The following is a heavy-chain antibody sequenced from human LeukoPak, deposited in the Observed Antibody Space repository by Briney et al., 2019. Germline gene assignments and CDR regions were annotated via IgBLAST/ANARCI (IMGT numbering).Heavy chain of an antibody. D-gene: IGHD2-8*01. CDR1: GFTSTAYW. CDR2: INQKGSEK. J-gene: IGHJ4*02. V-gene: IGHV3-7*03. CDR3: AKGHTYGMI. Sequence: RRSLRLSRAAPGFTSTAYWMNWVRQAAAKGPERVANINQKGSEKQYVDSVKGRFTISRDNAKDSLYLQMNSLEAEDTAVYYCAKGHTYGMIWGQGTLVSVSS.